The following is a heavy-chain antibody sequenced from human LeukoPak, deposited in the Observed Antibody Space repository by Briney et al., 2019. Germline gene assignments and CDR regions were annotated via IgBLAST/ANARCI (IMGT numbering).Heavy chain of an antibody. J-gene: IGHJ4*02. CDR1: GFTFNTYT. D-gene: IGHD2-15*01. CDR3: ARHRLDCSGGSCYYYYFDY. Sequence: AGGSLRLSCAASGFTFNTYTLNWVRQAPGKGLEWVSSISSSSSYIYYSDSVKGRFTISRDNAKNSLYLQMNSLRAEDTAVYYCARHRLDCSGGSCYYYYFDYWGQGTLVTVSS. V-gene: IGHV3-21*01. CDR2: ISSSSSYI.